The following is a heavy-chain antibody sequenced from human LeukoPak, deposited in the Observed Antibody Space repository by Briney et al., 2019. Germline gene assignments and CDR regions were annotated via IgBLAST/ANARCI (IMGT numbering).Heavy chain of an antibody. D-gene: IGHD3-10*01. CDR3: ATTPGKIWFGELYR. Sequence: SVKVSCKASGGTFSSYAISWVRQAPGQGLELMGGIIPMFGTANYAQKFQGRVTITADESTSTAYMELSSLRSDDTAVYYCATTPGKIWFGELYRWGQGTLVTVSS. J-gene: IGHJ4*02. CDR2: IIPMFGTA. V-gene: IGHV1-69*13. CDR1: GGTFSSYA.